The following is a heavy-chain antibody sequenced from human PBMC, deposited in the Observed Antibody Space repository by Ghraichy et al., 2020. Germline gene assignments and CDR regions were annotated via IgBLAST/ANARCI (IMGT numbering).Heavy chain of an antibody. CDR3: AKAYGDYGESSFDY. CDR1: GFTFSTYA. CDR2: ISGSGGRT. V-gene: IGHV3-23*01. Sequence: LSLTCAASGFTFSTYAMSWVRQAPGKGLEWVSVISGSGGRTNYADSVKGRFTISRDNSKSTLYLQMNSLRAEDTAVYYCAKAYGDYGESSFDYWGQGTLVTVSS. D-gene: IGHD4-17*01. J-gene: IGHJ4*02.